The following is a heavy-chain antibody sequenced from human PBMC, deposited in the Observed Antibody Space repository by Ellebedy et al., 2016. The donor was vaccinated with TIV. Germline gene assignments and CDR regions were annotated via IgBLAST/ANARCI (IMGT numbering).Heavy chain of an antibody. D-gene: IGHD2-21*01. CDR2: ISHSGVST. V-gene: IGHV3-23*01. CDR3: VKDTAPYFGVFDY. CDR1: GFTFSDYA. J-gene: IGHJ4*01. Sequence: PGGSLRLSCAVSGFTFSDYAMRWVRRTPGRGLEWVSGISHSGVSTYYADSVKGRFTISRDDSMDTVYLQLNNLTAEDTATYFCVKDTAPYFGVFDYWGRGALVTVSS.